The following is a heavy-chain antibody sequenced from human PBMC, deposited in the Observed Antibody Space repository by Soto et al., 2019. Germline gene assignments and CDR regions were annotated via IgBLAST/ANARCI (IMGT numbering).Heavy chain of an antibody. Sequence: PGGSLSLSCAGSGFTLSDHYIDWVRQAQGQGLEWVGRSRDKAQGYSTEYAASVNDRFTTSRDESNISVYLKMNSLKPEDIAVYYCTAYGILTGDNGTYYSRCIDVWGQGTQVTVSS. CDR3: TAYGILTGDNGTYYSRCIDV. D-gene: IGHD3-9*01. CDR1: GFTLSDHY. J-gene: IGHJ6*02. V-gene: IGHV3-72*01. CDR2: SRDKAQGYST.